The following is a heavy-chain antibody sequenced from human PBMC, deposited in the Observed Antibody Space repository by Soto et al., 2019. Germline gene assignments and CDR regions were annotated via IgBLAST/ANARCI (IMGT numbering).Heavy chain of an antibody. CDR1: GFTFSSSA. D-gene: IGHD2-21*01. CDR2: ISGSGGST. Sequence: GGSLRLSCAVSGFTFSSSAMSWVRQAPGKGLEWVSGISGSGGSTYYADSVKDRFTISRDNSQNTLYLQMNSLRAEDTAVYYCAKVKIPDDYWGQGTLVTVSS. V-gene: IGHV3-23*01. CDR3: AKVKIPDDY. J-gene: IGHJ4*02.